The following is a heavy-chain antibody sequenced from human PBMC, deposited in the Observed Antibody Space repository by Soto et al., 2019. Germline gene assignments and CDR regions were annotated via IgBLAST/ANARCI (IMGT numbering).Heavy chain of an antibody. V-gene: IGHV1-3*01. J-gene: IGHJ3*02. Sequence: GASVKVSCKASGYTFTSYAIHWVRQAPGQRLEWMGWINAGNGNTKYSQKFQGRVTITRDTSASTAYMELSSLRSEDTAVYYCARENPTCLAFDIWGQGTMVTVSS. CDR3: ARENPTCLAFDI. CDR1: GYTFTSYA. CDR2: INAGNGNT.